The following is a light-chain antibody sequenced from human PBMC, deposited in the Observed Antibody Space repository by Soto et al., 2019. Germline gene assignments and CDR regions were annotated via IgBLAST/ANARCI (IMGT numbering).Light chain of an antibody. CDR1: SSDVGSYNL. CDR2: EGS. CDR3: CSYAGIYVV. V-gene: IGLV2-23*01. Sequence: QSALTQPASVSGSPGQSITISCTGTSSDVGSYNLVSWYQQHPGKAPKLMIYEGSKRPSGVSNRFSGSKSGNTASLTISGLQAEDEADYYCCSYAGIYVVFGGGTKVTVL. J-gene: IGLJ2*01.